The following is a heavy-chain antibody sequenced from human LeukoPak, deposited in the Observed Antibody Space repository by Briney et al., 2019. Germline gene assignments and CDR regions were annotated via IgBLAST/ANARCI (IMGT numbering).Heavy chain of an antibody. D-gene: IGHD2-21*02. CDR2: INTKGET. CDR1: GVSMSAYQ. Sequence: PSETQSLTCTVSGVSMSAYQWSWVRQSPEKGLEWIGCINTKGETSYNPSLKSRVTTSVDTSKSQFSLRLTSVTAADTAVYYCATSNDAKTAPFDHWGQGAPVTVSS. J-gene: IGHJ4*02. CDR3: ATSNDAKTAPFDH. V-gene: IGHV4-4*09.